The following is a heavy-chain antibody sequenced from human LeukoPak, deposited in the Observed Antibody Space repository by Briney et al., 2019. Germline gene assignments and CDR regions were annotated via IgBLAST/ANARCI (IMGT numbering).Heavy chain of an antibody. D-gene: IGHD1-26*01. CDR2: ISSSSSSI. V-gene: IGHV3-48*01. J-gene: IGHJ3*02. Sequence: PGGSLRLSCAASGFTFSSYSMNWVRQAPGKGLEWVSNISSSSSSIYYADSVKGRFTISRDNAKNSLYLQMNSLRAEDTAVYYCARARQGASRGAFDIWGQGTMVTVS. CDR1: GFTFSSYS. CDR3: ARARQGASRGAFDI.